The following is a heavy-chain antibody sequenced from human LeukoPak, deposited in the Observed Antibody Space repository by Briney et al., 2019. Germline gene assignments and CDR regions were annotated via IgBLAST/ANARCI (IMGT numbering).Heavy chain of an antibody. D-gene: IGHD2-15*01. CDR2: IGPSDSYT. CDR3: ARLPSHCSGGSCYHLDFDY. J-gene: IGHJ4*02. CDR1: GYSFTSYW. V-gene: IGHV5-10-1*01. Sequence: GESLRISCKGSGYSFTSYWISWVRQMPGKGLEWMGRIGPSDSYTNYSPSFQGHVTISADKSISTAYLQWSSLKASDTAMYYCARLPSHCSGGSCYHLDFDYWGQGTLVTVSS.